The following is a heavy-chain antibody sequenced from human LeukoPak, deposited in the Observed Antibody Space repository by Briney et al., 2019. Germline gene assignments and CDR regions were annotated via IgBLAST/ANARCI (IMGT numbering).Heavy chain of an antibody. CDR1: GLTFSLYS. CDR2: ISTNGGST. D-gene: IGHD7-27*01. J-gene: IGHJ3*02. V-gene: IGHV3-64D*06. Sequence: GGSLILSCSASGLTFSLYSMHWVRQAPGKGLEYVSGISTNGGSTYYADSVKGRFTISRDNSKNTLHLQMSTLRAEDTAVYYYVTELGIGGFDIWGQGTMVTVSS. CDR3: VTELGIGGFDI.